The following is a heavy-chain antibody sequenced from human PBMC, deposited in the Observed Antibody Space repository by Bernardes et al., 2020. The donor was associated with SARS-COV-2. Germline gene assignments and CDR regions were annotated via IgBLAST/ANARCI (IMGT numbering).Heavy chain of an antibody. CDR1: GYIFTAYY. CDR3: ARERWNSAGPYYYGMDV. Sequence: ASVKVSCKASGYIFTAYYVHWVRQAPGQGLEWMGWIDPNSGSTNYAQKFQGRVTMTRDTSISTAYMELSRLRSDDTALYYCARERWNSAGPYYYGMDVWGQGTTVTVSS. J-gene: IGHJ6*02. CDR2: IDPNSGST. D-gene: IGHD1-1*01. V-gene: IGHV1-2*02.